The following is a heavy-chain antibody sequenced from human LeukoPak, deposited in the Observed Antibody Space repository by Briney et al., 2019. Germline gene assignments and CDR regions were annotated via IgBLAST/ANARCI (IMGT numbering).Heavy chain of an antibody. Sequence: GGSLRLSCAASGFTFSDYWMNWVRQAPGKGLEWVASINQDGREKYSVDSVKGQFTISRDNAKNSLYLQMNSLGAEDTAVYYCARDGVAPGLHFDYWGQGSLVTISS. CDR1: GFTFSDYW. J-gene: IGHJ4*02. CDR2: INQDGREK. V-gene: IGHV3-7*01. CDR3: ARDGVAPGLHFDY. D-gene: IGHD3/OR15-3a*01.